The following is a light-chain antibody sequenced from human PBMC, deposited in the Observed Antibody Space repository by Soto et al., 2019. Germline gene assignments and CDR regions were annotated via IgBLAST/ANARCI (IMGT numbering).Light chain of an antibody. Sequence: EIVMTQSPATLSVSPGERATLSCRASQSVSSNLAWYQQKPGQPPRLLIYGASNRATGIPARFIGSGSGTEFTLTISSLQSEDFAVYYCQHYNNWPPWTFGQGTKVEIK. CDR2: GAS. V-gene: IGKV3-15*01. CDR3: QHYNNWPPWT. J-gene: IGKJ1*01. CDR1: QSVSSN.